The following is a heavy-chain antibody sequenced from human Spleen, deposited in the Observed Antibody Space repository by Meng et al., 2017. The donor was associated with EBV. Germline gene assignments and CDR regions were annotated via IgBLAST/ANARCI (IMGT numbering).Heavy chain of an antibody. CDR2: MNPNSGST. J-gene: IGHJ5*02. CDR1: GFSFTSYD. CDR3: ARGYDYGSGWYNWFDP. Sequence: QEQLVQSGAAVKKPXXXXXXXCKAPGFSFTSYDTIWVRQAPGQGLEWMGWMNPNSGSTVYAQQFQGRVTMTSSTSTGTAFMELTSLTSDDTAVYYCARGYDYGSGWYNWFDPWGQGTLVTVSS. D-gene: IGHD6-19*01. V-gene: IGHV1-8*01.